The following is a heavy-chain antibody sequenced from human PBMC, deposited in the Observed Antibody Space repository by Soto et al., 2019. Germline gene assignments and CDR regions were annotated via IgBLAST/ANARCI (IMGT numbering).Heavy chain of an antibody. Sequence: QVQLQQSGPGLVKPSQTLSLTCTVSGGSISSDNYHWTWIRQSPGKGLEWIGYIYYSGSIFYNPSFKSRVTISVDTSKTQFSLKLSSGPAADTAVYFCAREDDGGDRDYYGLDVWGQGTTVTVSS. D-gene: IGHD2-21*02. J-gene: IGHJ6*02. CDR2: IYYSGSI. CDR3: AREDDGGDRDYYGLDV. V-gene: IGHV4-30-4*08. CDR1: GGSISSDNYH.